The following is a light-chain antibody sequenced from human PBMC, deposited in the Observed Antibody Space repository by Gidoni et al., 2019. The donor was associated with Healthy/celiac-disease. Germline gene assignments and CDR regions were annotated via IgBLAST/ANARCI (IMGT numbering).Light chain of an antibody. Sequence: QSALTQTRPVSGSPGQSVTISCTGTSIDVGGYNYVSWYQQHPGKAPKLMIYDVSKRPSGVPDRFSGSKSGNTASLTISGLQAEDEADYYCCSYAGSYTLVFGGGTKLTVL. V-gene: IGLV2-11*01. CDR3: CSYAGSYTLV. J-gene: IGLJ3*02. CDR1: SIDVGGYNY. CDR2: DVS.